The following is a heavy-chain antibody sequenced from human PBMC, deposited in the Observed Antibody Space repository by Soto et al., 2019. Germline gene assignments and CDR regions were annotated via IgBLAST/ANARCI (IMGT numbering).Heavy chain of an antibody. CDR1: GGSISSSSYY. V-gene: IGHV4-39*01. CDR3: ARGYSSGWYPFDY. D-gene: IGHD6-19*01. CDR2: IYYSGST. Sequence: SETLSLTCTVSGGSISSSSYYWGWTRQPPGKGLEWIGSIYYSGSTYYNPSLKSRVTISVDTSKNQFSLKLSSVTAADTAVYYCARGYSSGWYPFDYWGQGTLVTVSS. J-gene: IGHJ4*02.